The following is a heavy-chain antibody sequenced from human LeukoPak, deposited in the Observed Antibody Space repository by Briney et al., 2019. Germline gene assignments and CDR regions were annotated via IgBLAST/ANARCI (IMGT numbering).Heavy chain of an antibody. D-gene: IGHD2-8*01. CDR2: ISPYNGDT. CDR3: ARLTDVVLMLTFDY. V-gene: IGHV1-18*01. Sequence: ASVKVSCKASGYTFTTYSLCWLRQAPGQGPEWMGYISPYNGDTNSAQNLQGRVTMTTDSSTTTAYMELRSLRSDDTALYYCARLTDVVLMLTFDYWGQGTLVTVS. CDR1: GYTFTTYS. J-gene: IGHJ4*02.